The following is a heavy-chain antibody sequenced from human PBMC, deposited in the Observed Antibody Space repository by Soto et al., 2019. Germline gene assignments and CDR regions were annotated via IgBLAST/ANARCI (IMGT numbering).Heavy chain of an antibody. CDR2: IKQDGSEK. D-gene: IGHD5-12*01. CDR3: ARGFLATRWDDGFDI. CDR1: GFTFSSYW. V-gene: IGHV3-7*05. Sequence: GGSLRLSCAASGFTFSSYWMSWVRQAPGKGLEWVANIKQDGSEKYYVDSVKGRFTISRDNAKNSLYLQMNSLRAEDTAVYYCARGFLATRWDDGFDIWGQGTMVTVSS. J-gene: IGHJ3*02.